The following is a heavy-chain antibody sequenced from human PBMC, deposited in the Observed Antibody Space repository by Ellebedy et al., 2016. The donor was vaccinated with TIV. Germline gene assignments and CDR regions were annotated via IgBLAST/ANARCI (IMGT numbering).Heavy chain of an antibody. CDR3: ARDYSSSWFPSYYFDY. CDR1: GFTFSSYA. Sequence: GGSLRLSXSASGFTFSSYAMHWVRQAPGKGLEWVAVIWYDGSNKYYADSVKGRFTISRDNSKNTLYLQMNSLRAEDTAVYYCARDYSSSWFPSYYFDYWGQGTLVTVSS. V-gene: IGHV3-33*08. CDR2: IWYDGSNK. D-gene: IGHD6-13*01. J-gene: IGHJ4*02.